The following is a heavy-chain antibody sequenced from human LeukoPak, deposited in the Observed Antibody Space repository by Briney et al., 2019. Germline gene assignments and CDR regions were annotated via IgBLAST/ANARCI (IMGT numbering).Heavy chain of an antibody. Sequence: SETLSLTCTVSGGSISRSSNYWGWIRQPPGMGLEWIGSIDYSGSTYYNPSLKSRVTISVDTSKNQFSLKLSSVTAADTAVYYCARWSGSYPPHFDYWGQGTLVTVSS. D-gene: IGHD1-26*01. J-gene: IGHJ4*02. CDR2: IDYSGST. V-gene: IGHV4-39*07. CDR1: GGSISRSSNY. CDR3: ARWSGSYPPHFDY.